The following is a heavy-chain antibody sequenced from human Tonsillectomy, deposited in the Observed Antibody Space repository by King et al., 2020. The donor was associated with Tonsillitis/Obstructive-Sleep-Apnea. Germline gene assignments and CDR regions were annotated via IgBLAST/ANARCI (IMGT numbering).Heavy chain of an antibody. V-gene: IGHV3-20*04. D-gene: IGHD2-2*01. Sequence: VQLVESGGGVVRPGGSLRLSCAASGFTFGDYGMSWVRHAPGKGLEWVSGINWNGGSTGYADSVKGRFTISRDNAKNSLYLQMSSLRAEDTALYYCARRYCSRISCSTAYYYMDVWGKGTTVTVSS. J-gene: IGHJ6*03. CDR1: GFTFGDYG. CDR2: INWNGGST. CDR3: ARRYCSRISCSTAYYYMDV.